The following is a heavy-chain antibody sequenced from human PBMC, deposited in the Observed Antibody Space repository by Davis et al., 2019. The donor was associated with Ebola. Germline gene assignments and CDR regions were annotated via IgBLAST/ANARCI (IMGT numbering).Heavy chain of an antibody. CDR3: ARGRKGTIFEVVKHRAFYGLDV. J-gene: IGHJ6*02. CDR1: GESFNGYY. D-gene: IGHD3-3*01. V-gene: IGHV4-34*01. Sequence: PSETLSLTCAVSGESFNGYYWNWIRQPPGKGLEWIGEINHDGSADTNPSLKSRVSISIDTSKDQFSLKLRSVNAADSAVYYCARGRKGTIFEVVKHRAFYGLDVWGQGTTVTVSS. CDR2: INHDGSA.